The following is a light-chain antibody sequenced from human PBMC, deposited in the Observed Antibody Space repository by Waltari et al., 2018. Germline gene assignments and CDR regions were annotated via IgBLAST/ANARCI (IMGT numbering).Light chain of an antibody. J-gene: IGLJ3*02. Sequence: QSVLTQSPSASGTPGQRATISCSGSDSNIGNNMVHWYQQFPGTAPKLLIHRDERRPSGFPDRFSGSKSGTAASLGISGLQSEDEAIYFCAVWDDSLNGWVFGGGTKVTVL. CDR1: DSNIGNNM. V-gene: IGLV1-44*01. CDR2: RDE. CDR3: AVWDDSLNGWV.